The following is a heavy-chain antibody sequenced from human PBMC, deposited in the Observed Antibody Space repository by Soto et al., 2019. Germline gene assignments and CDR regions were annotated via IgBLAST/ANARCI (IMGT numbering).Heavy chain of an antibody. Sequence: EVQLVESGGGLVQPGGSLRLSCAASGFTFSSYAMHWVRQAPGKGLEYVSAISSNGGSTYYANSVKGRFTISRDNSKNTLYLQRGSLRAEDMAVYYCARDRGMATIPDAFDIWGQGTMVTVS. D-gene: IGHD5-12*01. CDR1: GFTFSSYA. CDR3: ARDRGMATIPDAFDI. J-gene: IGHJ3*02. CDR2: ISSNGGST. V-gene: IGHV3-64*01.